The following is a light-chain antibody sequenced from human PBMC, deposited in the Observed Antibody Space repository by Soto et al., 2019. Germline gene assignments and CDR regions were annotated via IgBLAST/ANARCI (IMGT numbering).Light chain of an antibody. Sequence: DTQMTQSPSTLSASVGDRVTITCRASQSISNRLAWYQQKPGKAPKLLIYDASTLESGVPSRFSGSGSGTEFTLTISSLQPDDFATFYCQQYSSASWTFRLGTKVEI. CDR2: DAS. J-gene: IGKJ1*01. CDR1: QSISNR. V-gene: IGKV1-5*01. CDR3: QQYSSASWT.